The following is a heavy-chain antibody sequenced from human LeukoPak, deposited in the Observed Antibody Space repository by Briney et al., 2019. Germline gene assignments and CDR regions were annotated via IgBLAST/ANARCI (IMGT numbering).Heavy chain of an antibody. CDR1: VYSITRGYY. Sequence: SETLSLTCTVSVYSITRGYYWSWIRQPPGKGLEWIGFIYDSGNTICNPSLRSRVTISLDTSEKQFSLRLVSVTAADTAVYYCARNRAFDFWGQGTMVTVSS. V-gene: IGHV4-61*01. J-gene: IGHJ3*01. CDR2: IYDSGNT. CDR3: ARNRAFDF.